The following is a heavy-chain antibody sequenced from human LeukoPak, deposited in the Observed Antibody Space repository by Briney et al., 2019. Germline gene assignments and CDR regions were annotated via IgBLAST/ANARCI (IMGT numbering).Heavy chain of an antibody. CDR3: ARDSYYYDSRGYFGY. J-gene: IGHJ4*02. D-gene: IGHD3-22*01. Sequence: SVKVSCKASGGTFSSYASSWVRQAPGQGLEWMGRIIPIFGTSNYAQKFQGRLTITTDESTSTAYMELRRLRSEDTAVYYCARDSYYYDSRGYFGYWGQGPLVTVSS. V-gene: IGHV1-69*05. CDR1: GGTFSSYA. CDR2: IIPIFGTS.